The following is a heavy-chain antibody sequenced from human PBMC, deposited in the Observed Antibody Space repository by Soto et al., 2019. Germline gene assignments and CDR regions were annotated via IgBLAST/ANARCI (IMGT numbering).Heavy chain of an antibody. D-gene: IGHD3-10*01. J-gene: IGHJ4*02. CDR2: ISGSGGST. Sequence: EVQLLESGGGLVQPGESLRLSCAAAGFTYSSYAVNWVRQAPGKGLEWVSVISGSGGSTYYADSVKGRFTISRDNSKNTLYLQMNSLRAEDTAVYYCAKRNYGSEFDYWGQGTLVTVSS. CDR3: AKRNYGSEFDY. V-gene: IGHV3-23*01. CDR1: GFTYSSYA.